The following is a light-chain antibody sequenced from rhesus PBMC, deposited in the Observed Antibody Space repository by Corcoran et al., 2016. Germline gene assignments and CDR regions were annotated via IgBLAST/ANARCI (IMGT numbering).Light chain of an antibody. Sequence: QVILTQSPATLSLSPGERATLSCRASQSVSSYLAWYQQKPGQAPRLLIYGASSRATGIPDRFSGSVSGTEFNLTIISLEPEDFAVYYCQKYSSSPYSFGQGTKVEIK. CDR3: QKYSSSPYS. V-gene: IGKV3-53*01. CDR1: QSVSSY. CDR2: GAS. J-gene: IGKJ2*01.